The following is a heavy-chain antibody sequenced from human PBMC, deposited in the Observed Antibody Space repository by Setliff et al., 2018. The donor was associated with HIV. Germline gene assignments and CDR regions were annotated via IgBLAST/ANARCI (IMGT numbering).Heavy chain of an antibody. V-gene: IGHV4-59*01. J-gene: IGHJ4*02. CDR1: GDSITSYY. CDR2: IDYTGST. D-gene: IGHD5-18*01. Sequence: NPSETLSLTCTVSGDSITSYYWSWIRQPPGKGLEWIGYIDYTGSTTYNPSLKSRVTMSGDTSKNKVSLKLRSVSAADTAVYYCARTRGYSLYYFDYWGQGTLVTVSS. CDR3: ARTRGYSLYYFDY.